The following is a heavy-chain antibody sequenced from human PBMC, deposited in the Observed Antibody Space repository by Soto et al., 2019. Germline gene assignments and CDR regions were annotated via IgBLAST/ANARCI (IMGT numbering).Heavy chain of an antibody. D-gene: IGHD4-17*01. V-gene: IGHV1-2*02. CDR1: GYTFTGFY. CDR2: INPNNGGT. J-gene: IGHJ4*02. Sequence: ASVKVSCKASGYTFTGFYMHWVRQAPGQGLEWMGWINPNNGGTNYVQKFQDRVTMTRDTSITTAYMELSGLRSDDTAVYYCARDPGPYGDYSYWGQGNLVTVSS. CDR3: ARDPGPYGDYSY.